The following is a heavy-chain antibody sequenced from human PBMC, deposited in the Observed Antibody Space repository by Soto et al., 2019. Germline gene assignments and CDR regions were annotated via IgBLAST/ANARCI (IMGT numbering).Heavy chain of an antibody. D-gene: IGHD6-13*01. Sequence: PSETLSLTCAVYGGSFSGYYWSWIRQPPGKGLEWIGEINHSGSTNYNPTLKSRVTISVDTSKNQFSLKLSSVTAADTAVYYCARSGAAAGHRPFYYYYYYMDVWGKGTTVTVSS. J-gene: IGHJ6*03. CDR3: ARSGAAAGHRPFYYYYYYMDV. CDR2: INHSGST. CDR1: GGSFSGYY. V-gene: IGHV4-34*01.